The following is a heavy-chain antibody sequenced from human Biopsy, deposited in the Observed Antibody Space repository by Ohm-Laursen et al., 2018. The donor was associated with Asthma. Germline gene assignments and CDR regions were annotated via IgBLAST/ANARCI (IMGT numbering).Heavy chain of an antibody. Sequence: VKVSCKSLGGTFNTYVIGWVRQAPGQGLEWMGGINSVFGTTTYPQKFQDRVTITADDSTSTVYMELSSLRSEDTAVYYCARKAGSCISRTCYSLDFWGQGILVTVSS. D-gene: IGHD2-2*01. CDR3: ARKAGSCISRTCYSLDF. CDR1: GGTFNTYV. V-gene: IGHV1-69*13. CDR2: INSVFGTT. J-gene: IGHJ4*02.